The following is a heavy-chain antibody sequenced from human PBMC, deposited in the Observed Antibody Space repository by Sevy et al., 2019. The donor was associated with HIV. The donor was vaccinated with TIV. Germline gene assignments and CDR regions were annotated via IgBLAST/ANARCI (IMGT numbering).Heavy chain of an antibody. D-gene: IGHD3-10*01. CDR2: INFSGDST. J-gene: IGHJ4*02. CDR1: GYTFSNSY. CDR3: ASDRGNTGAKRDHIDY. Sequence: ASVKVSCKATGYTFSNSYLHWVRQAPGQGVEGMGIINFSGDSTFYAQKLQGRLTVTRDTSTSTVYMELNSLSSVDTAVYYCASDRGNTGAKRDHIDYWGQGTMVTVSS. V-gene: IGHV1-46*01.